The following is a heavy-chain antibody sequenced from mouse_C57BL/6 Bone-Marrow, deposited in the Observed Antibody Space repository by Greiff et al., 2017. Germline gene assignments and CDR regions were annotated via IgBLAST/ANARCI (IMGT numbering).Heavy chain of an antibody. J-gene: IGHJ2*01. D-gene: IGHD1-1*01. CDR1: GFTFSSYT. CDR3: ASGYYYGSSLYFDD. Sequence: EVKVVESGGGLVKPGGSLKLSCAASGFTFSSYTMSWVRQTPEKRLEWVATISGGGGNTYYPDSVKGRFTISRDNAKNTLYLQMSSLRSEDTALYYCASGYYYGSSLYFDDWGQGTTLTVSS. V-gene: IGHV5-9*01. CDR2: ISGGGGNT.